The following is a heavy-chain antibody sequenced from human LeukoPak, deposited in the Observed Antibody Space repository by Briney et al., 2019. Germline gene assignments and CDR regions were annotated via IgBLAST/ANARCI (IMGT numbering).Heavy chain of an antibody. V-gene: IGHV4-34*01. CDR2: INHSGST. J-gene: IGHJ4*02. D-gene: IGHD6-19*01. Sequence: SETLSLTCAVYGGSFSGYYWSWIRQPPGKGLEWIGEINHSGSTNYNPSLKGRLTISVDTSKNHFSLRLSSVTAADTAVYYCARAVGWYPSYYFDYWGQGALVTVSS. CDR1: GGSFSGYY. CDR3: ARAVGWYPSYYFDY.